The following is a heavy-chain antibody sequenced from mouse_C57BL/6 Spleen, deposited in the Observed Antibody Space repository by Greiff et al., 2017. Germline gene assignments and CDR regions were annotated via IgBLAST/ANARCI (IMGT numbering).Heavy chain of an antibody. D-gene: IGHD1-1*02. J-gene: IGHJ3*01. CDR3: ARDRPLVEGFAY. V-gene: IGHV3-6*01. CDR2: ISYDGSN. Sequence: EVKLMESGPGLVKPSQSLSLTCSVTGYSITSGYYWNWIRQFPGNKLEWMGYISYDGSNNYNPSLKNRISITRDTSKNQFFLKLNSVTTEDTATYYCARDRPLVEGFAYWGQGTLVTVSA. CDR1: GYSITSGYY.